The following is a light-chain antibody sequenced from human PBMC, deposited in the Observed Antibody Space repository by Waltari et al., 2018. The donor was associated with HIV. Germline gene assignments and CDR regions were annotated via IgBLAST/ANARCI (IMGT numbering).Light chain of an antibody. CDR1: SLRSYY. CDR3: NSRDSSGNHYV. J-gene: IGLJ1*01. Sequence: SSELTQDPAVSVALGQTVRITCQGDSLRSYYASWYQQKPGQAPVHVIYGKNKRPSGIPERFSCSSSGNTASLTITGAQAEDEADYYCNSRDSSGNHYVFGTGTKVTVL. CDR2: GKN. V-gene: IGLV3-19*01.